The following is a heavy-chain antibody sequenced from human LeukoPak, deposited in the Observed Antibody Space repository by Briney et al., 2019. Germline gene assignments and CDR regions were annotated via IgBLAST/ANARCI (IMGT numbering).Heavy chain of an antibody. CDR1: GGSISSGGYY. J-gene: IGHJ5*02. Sequence: PSETLSLTCTVSGGSISSGGYYWSWIRQHPGKGLEWIGYIYYSGSTYYNPSLKSRVTISVDTSKNQFSLKLSSVTAADTAVYYCARGDYPSSTASLNWFDPWGQGTLVTVSS. CDR2: IYYSGST. D-gene: IGHD4-17*01. CDR3: ARGDYPSSTASLNWFDP. V-gene: IGHV4-31*03.